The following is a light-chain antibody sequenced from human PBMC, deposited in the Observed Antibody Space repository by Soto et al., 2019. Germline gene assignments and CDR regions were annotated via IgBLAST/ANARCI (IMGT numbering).Light chain of an antibody. J-gene: IGLJ2*01. CDR2: SNN. CDR3: AAWDDSLNGVV. CDR1: FSNIGSNT. Sequence: QTVVTQPPSASGTPGQRVTISCSGSFSNIGSNTVNWYQQLPGTAPKLLIYSNNQRPSGVPDRISGTKSGTSASLAISGLQSEDEADYYCAAWDDSLNGVVFGGGTKVTVL. V-gene: IGLV1-44*01.